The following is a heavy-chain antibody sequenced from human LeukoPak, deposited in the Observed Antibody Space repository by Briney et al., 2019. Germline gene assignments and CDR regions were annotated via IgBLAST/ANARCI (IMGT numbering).Heavy chain of an antibody. D-gene: IGHD7-27*01. CDR1: GLTLSTNA. V-gene: IGHV3-23*01. CDR3: AKDLLNWEFDY. CDR2: LGSDGGN. Sequence: GGSLRLSCAASGLTLSTNAISWVRPAPGKGLEWVSALGSDGGNYYADSVKGRFTISRDNSKNTLYLQMNSLRVEDTAAYYCAKDLLNWEFDYWGQGTLVTVSS. J-gene: IGHJ4*02.